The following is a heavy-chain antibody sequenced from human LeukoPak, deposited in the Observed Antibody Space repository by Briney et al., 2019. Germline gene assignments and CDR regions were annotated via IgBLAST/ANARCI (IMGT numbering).Heavy chain of an antibody. J-gene: IGHJ4*02. CDR2: IIPIFGTA. CDR3: AILPVAPLTGTPVDY. Sequence: ASVKVSCKASGGTFSSYAISWVRQAPGQGLEWMGGIIPIFGTANYAQKFQGRVTITADESTSTAYMELSSLRSEDTAVYYCAILPVAPLTGTPVDYWGQGTLVTVSS. V-gene: IGHV1-69*13. D-gene: IGHD1-20*01. CDR1: GGTFSSYA.